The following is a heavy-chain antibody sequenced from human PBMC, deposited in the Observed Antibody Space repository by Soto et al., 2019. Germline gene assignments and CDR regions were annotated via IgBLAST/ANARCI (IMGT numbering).Heavy chain of an antibody. CDR3: ARGAENYYDSSGPEYFQH. CDR1: GGTFSSYA. D-gene: IGHD3-22*01. V-gene: IGHV1-69*06. J-gene: IGHJ1*01. CDR2: IIPIFGTA. Sequence: QVQLVQSGAEVKKPGSSVKVSCKASGGTFSSYAISWVRQAPGQGLEWMGGIIPIFGTANYAQKFQGRVTITADKPTSTAYRGLRSLRSEDTAVYYCARGAENYYDSSGPEYFQHWGQGTLVTVSS.